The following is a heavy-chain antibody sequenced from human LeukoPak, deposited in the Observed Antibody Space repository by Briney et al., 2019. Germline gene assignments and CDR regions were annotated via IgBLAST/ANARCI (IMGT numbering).Heavy chain of an antibody. Sequence: GGSLRLSCAASGFTFSNYGMHWVRQAPGKGLEWVAVLRYDEGKEYSADSVKGRFTISRDSRKNTVYLQMNSLRAEDTAMYYCARGTYDNGWYYFDHWGQGALVTVSS. CDR3: ARGTYDNGWYYFDH. CDR1: GFTFSNYG. D-gene: IGHD6-19*01. CDR2: LRYDEGKE. J-gene: IGHJ4*02. V-gene: IGHV3-33*08.